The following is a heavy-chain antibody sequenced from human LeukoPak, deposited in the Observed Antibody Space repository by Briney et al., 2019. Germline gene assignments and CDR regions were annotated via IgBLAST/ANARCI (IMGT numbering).Heavy chain of an antibody. V-gene: IGHV3-7*04. D-gene: IGHD1-26*01. J-gene: IGHJ1*01. CDR2: IKQDGSEK. CDR3: ARDRRTYYGLEH. CDR1: GFTFSNYW. Sequence: GGSLRLSCAASGFTFSNYWMTWVRQAPGKGLEWVANIKQDGSEKYYVDSVKGRFTISRDNSKNSLSLQMNSLRAEDTAVYYCARDRRTYYGLEHWGQGTLVTVSS.